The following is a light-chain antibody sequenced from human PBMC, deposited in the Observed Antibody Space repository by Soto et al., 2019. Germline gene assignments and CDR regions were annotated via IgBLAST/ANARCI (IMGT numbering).Light chain of an antibody. CDR1: SGHNSYA. V-gene: IGLV4-69*01. J-gene: IGLJ2*01. CDR3: QTWGTGIHVV. Sequence: QAVVTQSPSASASLGASVKLTCTLSSGHNSYAIAWHQQQPEKGPRYLMKLDSDGSHTKGDAIPDRFSGSSSGAERYLTISSLQSEDEADYYCQTWGTGIHVVFGGGTKLTVL. CDR2: LDSDGSH.